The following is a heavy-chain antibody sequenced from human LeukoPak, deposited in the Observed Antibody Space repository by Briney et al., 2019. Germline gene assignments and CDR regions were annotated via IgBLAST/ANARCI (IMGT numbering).Heavy chain of an antibody. CDR1: GYSFTSYW. Sequence: GESLKISCKGSGYSFTSYWIGWVRQMPGKGLEWMGIIYPGDSDTRYSPSFQGQVTISADKSISTAYLQWSSLKASDTAMYYCVRQAGYSYAGVDAFDIWGQGTMVTVSS. V-gene: IGHV5-51*01. J-gene: IGHJ3*02. D-gene: IGHD5-18*01. CDR3: VRQAGYSYAGVDAFDI. CDR2: IYPGDSDT.